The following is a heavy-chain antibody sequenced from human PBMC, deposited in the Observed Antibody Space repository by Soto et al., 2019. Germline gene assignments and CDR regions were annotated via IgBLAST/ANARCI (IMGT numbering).Heavy chain of an antibody. J-gene: IGHJ3*02. Sequence: GGSLRLSCAASGFTFSGSAMHWVRQASGKGLEWVSYISSSSSTIYYADSVKGRFTISRDNAKNSLYLQMNSLRAEDTAVYYCARGRYNWNPDAFDIWGQGTMVTVSS. D-gene: IGHD1-20*01. V-gene: IGHV3-48*01. CDR2: ISSSSSTI. CDR3: ARGRYNWNPDAFDI. CDR1: GFTFSGSA.